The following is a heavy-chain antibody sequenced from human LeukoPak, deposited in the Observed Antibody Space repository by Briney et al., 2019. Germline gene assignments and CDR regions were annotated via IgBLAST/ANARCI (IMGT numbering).Heavy chain of an antibody. Sequence: PSETLSLTCAVYGGSFSGYYWSWIRQPPGKGLEWIGEINHSGSTNYNPSLKSRVTISVDTSKNQFSLKLSSVTAADTAVYYCARRYDYVWGSYRYTFDYWGQGTLVTVSS. V-gene: IGHV4-34*01. CDR2: INHSGST. CDR3: ARRYDYVWGSYRYTFDY. J-gene: IGHJ4*02. CDR1: GGSFSGYY. D-gene: IGHD3-16*02.